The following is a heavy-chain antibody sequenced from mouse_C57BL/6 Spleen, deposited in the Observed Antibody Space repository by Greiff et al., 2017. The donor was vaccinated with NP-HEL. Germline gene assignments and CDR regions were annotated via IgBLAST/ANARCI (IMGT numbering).Heavy chain of an antibody. CDR2: IHPYSGST. J-gene: IGHJ1*03. CDR3: ARRDPGWYFEV. D-gene: IGHD3-3*01. CDR1: GYTFTSYW. V-gene: IGHV1-64*01. Sequence: QVQLQQPGAELVKPGASVKLSCKASGYTFTSYWMHWVKQRPGQGLEWIGMIHPYSGSTNYNEKFKSKATLTVDKSSSTAYMQLSGLTSEDSAVYYCARRDPGWYFEVGGTGTTGTVSS.